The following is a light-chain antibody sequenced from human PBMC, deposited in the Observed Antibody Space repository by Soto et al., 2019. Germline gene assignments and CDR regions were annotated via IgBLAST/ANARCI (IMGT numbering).Light chain of an antibody. CDR3: QQYDDWPRT. J-gene: IGKJ1*01. CDR2: DAS. Sequence: IVLTQSPATLSVSPGERGTLSCRASQSIRNNLAWYQQKPGQAPRLLIYDASITATGVPARFSGGGSGTDFTLSISSLQSEDFAVYYCQQYDDWPRTFGQGTKVHIK. CDR1: QSIRNN. V-gene: IGKV3-15*01.